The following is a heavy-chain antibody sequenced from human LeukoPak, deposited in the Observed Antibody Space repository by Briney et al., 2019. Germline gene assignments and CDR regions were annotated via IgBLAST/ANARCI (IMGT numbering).Heavy chain of an antibody. CDR2: INPSGGST. CDR1: GYTFTSYY. J-gene: IGHJ4*02. D-gene: IGHD3-10*02. CDR3: ARSMVGVRYFDY. Sequence: ASVKVSCKASGYTFTSYYMHWVRQAPGQGLEWMGIINPSGGSTSYAQKFRGRVTMTRDMSTSTVYMELSSLRSEDTAVYYCARSMVGVRYFDYWGQGTLVTVSS. V-gene: IGHV1-46*01.